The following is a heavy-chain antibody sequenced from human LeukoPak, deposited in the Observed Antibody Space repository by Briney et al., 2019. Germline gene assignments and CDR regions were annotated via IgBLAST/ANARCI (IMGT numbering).Heavy chain of an antibody. V-gene: IGHV4-34*01. CDR1: GGSVSGYY. CDR2: INHSGST. J-gene: IGHJ3*02. Sequence: SETLSLTCAVYGGSVSGYYWSWIRQPPGKGLEWIGEINHSGSTNYNPSLKSRVTISVDTSKNQFSLKLSSVTAADTAVYYCARAYYYDSSGYRDAFDIWGQGTMVTVSS. CDR3: ARAYYYDSSGYRDAFDI. D-gene: IGHD3-22*01.